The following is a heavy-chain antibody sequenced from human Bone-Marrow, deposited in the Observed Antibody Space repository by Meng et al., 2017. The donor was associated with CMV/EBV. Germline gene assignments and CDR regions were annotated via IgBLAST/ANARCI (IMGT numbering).Heavy chain of an antibody. CDR1: GFSFSSNW. CDR3: ARSHPRSWHY. Sequence: GESLKISCAVSGFSFSSNWMSWVRQAPGKGLEWVSSISSSSSYIYYADSVKGRFTISRDNAKNSLYLQMNSLRAEDTAVYYCARSHPRSWHYWGQGTLVTVSS. D-gene: IGHD6-13*01. J-gene: IGHJ4*02. V-gene: IGHV3-21*01. CDR2: ISSSSSYI.